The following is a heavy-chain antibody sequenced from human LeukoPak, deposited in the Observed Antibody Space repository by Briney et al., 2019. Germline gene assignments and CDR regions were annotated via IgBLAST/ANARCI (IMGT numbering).Heavy chain of an antibody. J-gene: IGHJ5*02. Sequence: GASLKISCKGSGYSFTDYWIAWVRQMPGKGLEWVGIIYAGDSQTTYSPSFQGQVTISADKSINTAYLQWSSLKASDTAMYYCARHTAFSDISRWFDPWGQGGLVTVSS. D-gene: IGHD3-9*01. CDR2: IYAGDSQT. CDR1: GYSFTDYW. V-gene: IGHV5-51*01. CDR3: ARHTAFSDISRWFDP.